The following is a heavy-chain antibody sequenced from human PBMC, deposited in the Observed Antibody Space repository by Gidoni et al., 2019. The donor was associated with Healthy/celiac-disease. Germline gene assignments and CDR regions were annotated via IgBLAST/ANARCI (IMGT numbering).Heavy chain of an antibody. V-gene: IGHV4-4*02. J-gene: IGHJ4*02. Sequence: QVQLQESGPGLVKPSGTLSLTCAVSGGSISRSNWWGWVRQPPGKVLEWIGEISHSGSTNYNPSLKCRVTISLDKSKNQFSLKLSSVTAADTAVYYCARGVRGGFDYWGQGTLVTVSS. CDR1: GGSISRSNW. D-gene: IGHD3-10*01. CDR3: ARGVRGGFDY. CDR2: ISHSGST.